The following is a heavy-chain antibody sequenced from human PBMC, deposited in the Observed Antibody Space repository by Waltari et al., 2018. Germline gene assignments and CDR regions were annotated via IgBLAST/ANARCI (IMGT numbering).Heavy chain of an antibody. CDR2: ISGPGGST. CDR1: GFTFSAHA. J-gene: IGHJ3*01. D-gene: IGHD3-10*01. Sequence: EVKLLESGGGLVQRGGSLRLSCEASGFTFSAHAMYWVRQFPGKVLEWVSSISGPGGSTYYPDSVKGRFTISRDNSRNTLYLQMDSLRAKDTAVYYCARDGRFRTDGFDVWGQGTMVTVSS. V-gene: IGHV3-23*01. CDR3: ARDGRFRTDGFDV.